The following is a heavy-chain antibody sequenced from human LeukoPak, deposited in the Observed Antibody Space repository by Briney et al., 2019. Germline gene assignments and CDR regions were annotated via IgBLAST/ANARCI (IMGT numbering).Heavy chain of an antibody. CDR3: ARDPNGDYLGAFDF. Sequence: GGSLRLSCAAPEFTFSRYAMTWVRQAPGKGVEWVSSTTSRDGRTSYADSVKGRFTVSRDNSKNTLYLQMNYLRVEDTAVYYCARDPNGDYLGAFDFWGQGTLVTVS. CDR1: EFTFSRYA. CDR2: TTSRDGRT. D-gene: IGHD4-17*01. J-gene: IGHJ3*01. V-gene: IGHV3-23*01.